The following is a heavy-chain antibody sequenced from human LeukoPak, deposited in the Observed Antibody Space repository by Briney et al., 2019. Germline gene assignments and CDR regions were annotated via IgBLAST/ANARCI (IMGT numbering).Heavy chain of an antibody. D-gene: IGHD3-22*01. CDR3: ATDLHYYDSSGFTIP. Sequence: SVKVSCKASGGTFSSYAFSWVRQAPGQGLEWMGGIIPIFGPANYAQKFQGRVTITTDESTSTAYMELSSLRSEDTAVYYCATDLHYYDSSGFTIPWGQGTLVTVSS. CDR2: IIPIFGPA. CDR1: GGTFSSYA. J-gene: IGHJ4*02. V-gene: IGHV1-69*05.